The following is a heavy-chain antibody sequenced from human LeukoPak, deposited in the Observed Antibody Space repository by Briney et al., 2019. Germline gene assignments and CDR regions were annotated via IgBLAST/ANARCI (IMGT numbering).Heavy chain of an antibody. J-gene: IGHJ6*04. CDR3: AELGITMIGGV. V-gene: IGHV3-23*01. CDR2: FSGSGGST. Sequence: GGSLRLSCAASGFTFSSYAMSWDRQAPGKGLECISGFSGSGGSTYYADSVKGRFTISRDNSKNTLYLHMNSLRAEDTAVYYCAELGITMIGGVWGKGTTVTISS. CDR1: GFTFSSYA. D-gene: IGHD3-10*02.